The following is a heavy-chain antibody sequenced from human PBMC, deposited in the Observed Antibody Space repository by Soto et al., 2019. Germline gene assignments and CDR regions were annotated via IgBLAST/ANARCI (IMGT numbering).Heavy chain of an antibody. J-gene: IGHJ3*01. CDR3: ARWRYPLPVFVLVVAANNAFDF. D-gene: IGHD2-15*01. Sequence: PSETLSLTCTVSGGSISSGGYYWSWIRQHPGKGLEWIGYIYYSGSTYYNPSLKSRVTISVDTSKNQFSLKLSSVTAADTAGYYCARWRYPLPVFVLVVAANNAFDFSGQGTMVTVSS. V-gene: IGHV4-31*03. CDR2: IYYSGST. CDR1: GGSISSGGYY.